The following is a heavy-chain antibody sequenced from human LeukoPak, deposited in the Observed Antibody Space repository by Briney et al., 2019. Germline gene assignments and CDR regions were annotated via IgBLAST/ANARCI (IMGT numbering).Heavy chain of an antibody. Sequence: ASVKVSCKASGYTFTGYYLHWVRQAPGQGLEWMGWINPNSGGTNYAQKFQGRVTMTRDTSISTAYMELSRLRSDDTAVYYCARASVGALGNFDYWGQGTLVTVSS. CDR3: ARASVGALGNFDY. CDR1: GYTFTGYY. V-gene: IGHV1-2*02. CDR2: INPNSGGT. D-gene: IGHD1-26*01. J-gene: IGHJ4*02.